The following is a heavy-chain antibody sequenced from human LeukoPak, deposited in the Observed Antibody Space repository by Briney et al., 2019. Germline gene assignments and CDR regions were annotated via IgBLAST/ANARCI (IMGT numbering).Heavy chain of an antibody. D-gene: IGHD1-26*01. V-gene: IGHV3-23*01. Sequence: GGSLRLSCVASGFTFSRHGMNWVRQAPGKGLEWVSGISPSGDIKYYVDSVKGRFTVSRDNSKNTLYLQINSLRDEDTAVYYCAKAIGYYYYYMDVWGKGPRSPSP. CDR1: GFTFSRHG. J-gene: IGHJ6*03. CDR3: AKAIGYYYYYMDV. CDR2: ISPSGDIK.